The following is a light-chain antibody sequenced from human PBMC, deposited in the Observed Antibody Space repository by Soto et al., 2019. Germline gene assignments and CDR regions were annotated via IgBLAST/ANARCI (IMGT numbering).Light chain of an antibody. CDR3: QQSSSTPHS. CDR2: GAS. J-gene: IGKJ2*01. Sequence: DIQMTQSPSSLSASVGDRDTFTCRASQSINSYLNWYQQKPGKAPKLVIYGASSLQSGVPARFSGRGSGTEFILTISSLQPEDFATYYCQQSSSTPHSFGQGTKLEIK. CDR1: QSINSY. V-gene: IGKV1-39*01.